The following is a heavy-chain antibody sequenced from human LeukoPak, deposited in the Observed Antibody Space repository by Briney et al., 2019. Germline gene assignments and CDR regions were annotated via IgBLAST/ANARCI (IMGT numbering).Heavy chain of an antibody. CDR1: GFTFDDYA. Sequence: GGSLRLSCAASGFTFDDYAMHWVRHAPGKGLEWVSGISWNSGSIGYADSVKGRFTISRDNAKNSLYLQMNSLRAEDTALYYCAKDYGLYSYGLDYWGQGTLVTVSS. V-gene: IGHV3-9*01. J-gene: IGHJ4*02. CDR2: ISWNSGSI. CDR3: AKDYGLYSYGLDY. D-gene: IGHD5-18*01.